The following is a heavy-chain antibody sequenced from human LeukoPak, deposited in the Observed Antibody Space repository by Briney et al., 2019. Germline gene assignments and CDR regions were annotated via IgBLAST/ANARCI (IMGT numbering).Heavy chain of an antibody. CDR3: ATDHGFHYGTYIDY. CDR1: GFTFNSFG. D-gene: IGHD4-17*01. J-gene: IGHJ4*02. V-gene: IGHV3-30*03. CDR2: ISYDGSNK. Sequence: GGSLRLSCAASGFTFNSFGMHWVRQAPGKGLEWVAVISYDGSNKYSADSVKGRFTISRDNSKNTLYLQMNSLRPEDTAVYYCATDHGFHYGTYIDYWGQGTLVTVSS.